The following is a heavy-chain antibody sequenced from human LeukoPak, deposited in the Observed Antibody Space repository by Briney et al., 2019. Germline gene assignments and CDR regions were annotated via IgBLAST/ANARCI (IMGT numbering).Heavy chain of an antibody. CDR1: GYTLTELS. Sequence: ASVKVSCKVSGYTLTELSMHWVRQAPGKGLEWMGGFDPEDGETIYAQKFQGRVTMTEDTSTDTAYMELSSLRSEDTAVYYCATPGIDSSSWYLLFDYWGQGTLVTVSS. CDR3: ATPGIDSSSWYLLFDY. V-gene: IGHV1-24*01. J-gene: IGHJ4*02. D-gene: IGHD6-13*01. CDR2: FDPEDGET.